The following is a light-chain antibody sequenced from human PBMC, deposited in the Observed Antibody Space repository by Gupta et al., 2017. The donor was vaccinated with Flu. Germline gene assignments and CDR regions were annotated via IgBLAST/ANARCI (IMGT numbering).Light chain of an antibody. V-gene: IGLV1-51*01. CDR3: GTWDDSLSAMV. Sequence: QSVLTQPPSVSAAPGQKVPFSCSGSSSNIGINSVSWYQQLPGTAPKLLIYENDKRPSGIPDRVTGSKSGTSATLGITGLQTGDGAHYYCGTWDDSLSAMVFGGGTKLAVL. CDR1: SSNIGINS. CDR2: END. J-gene: IGLJ2*01.